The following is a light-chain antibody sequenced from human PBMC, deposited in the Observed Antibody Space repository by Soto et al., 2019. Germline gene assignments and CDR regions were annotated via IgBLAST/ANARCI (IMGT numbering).Light chain of an antibody. J-gene: IGKJ5*01. V-gene: IGKV3-15*01. Sequence: EIVMTQSPATLSVCPGERATLSCRASQSVRSNLAWYQQKPGQAPRLLIYGASTRATDIPARFSGSGSGTDFTLTISSLQSEDFAVYYCQQYNNWPPFTFGQGTLLEIK. CDR3: QQYNNWPPFT. CDR1: QSVRSN. CDR2: GAS.